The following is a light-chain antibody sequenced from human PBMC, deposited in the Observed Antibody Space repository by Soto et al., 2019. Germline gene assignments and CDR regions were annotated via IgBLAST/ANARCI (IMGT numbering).Light chain of an antibody. CDR1: QSVSSN. V-gene: IGKV3-20*01. CDR2: GAS. J-gene: IGKJ1*01. CDR3: QQYGSSGT. Sequence: EIVMTQSPASLCVSPGERATLSCRASQSVSSNLAWYQQKPGQAPRLLIYGASNRATGIPDRFSGSGSGTDFTLTISRLEPEDFAVYYCQQYGSSGTFGQGTKGDIK.